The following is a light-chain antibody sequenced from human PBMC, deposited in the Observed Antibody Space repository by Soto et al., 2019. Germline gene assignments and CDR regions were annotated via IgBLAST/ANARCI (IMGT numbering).Light chain of an antibody. CDR1: QSVSNNY. J-gene: IGKJ1*01. Sequence: EIVLTQSPGTLSLSPGERATLSCRASQSVSNNYLAWYQQKPGQAPRLLIYGASNIATGIPGRFSGGGSGTDFTLTISRLAPEDVAVYYCQQYGSSGTFGQGTKVEIK. CDR3: QQYGSSGT. V-gene: IGKV3-20*01. CDR2: GAS.